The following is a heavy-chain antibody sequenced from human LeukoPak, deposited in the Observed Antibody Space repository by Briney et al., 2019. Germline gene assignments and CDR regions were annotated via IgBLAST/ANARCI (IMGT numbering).Heavy chain of an antibody. CDR2: IYSGGTI. J-gene: IGHJ5*02. Sequence: GGSLRLSCAASGFSVRTNYMSWVRQSPGKGLEWVSVIYSGGTIRYADSVKGRFTISRDNSRDTLHLQMNSLRVDDTAVYYCAKDLLWFGELSGNWFDPWGQGTLVTVSS. CDR3: AKDLLWFGELSGNWFDP. V-gene: IGHV3-53*01. CDR1: GFSVRTNY. D-gene: IGHD3-10*01.